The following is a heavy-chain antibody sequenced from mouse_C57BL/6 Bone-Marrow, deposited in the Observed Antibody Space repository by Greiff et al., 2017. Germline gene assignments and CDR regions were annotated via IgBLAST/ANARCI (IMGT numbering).Heavy chain of an antibody. CDR2: ILPGGGST. V-gene: IGHV1-9*01. CDR3: ARAVLRDFDY. J-gene: IGHJ2*01. D-gene: IGHD1-1*01. Sequence: LVESGAELMKPGASVKLSCKATGYTFTGYWIEWVKQRPGHGLEWIGEILPGGGSTNYNEKFKGKATFTADTSTNTAYMQLSSLTTEDSAIYYCARAVLRDFDYWGQGTTLTVSS. CDR1: GYTFTGYW.